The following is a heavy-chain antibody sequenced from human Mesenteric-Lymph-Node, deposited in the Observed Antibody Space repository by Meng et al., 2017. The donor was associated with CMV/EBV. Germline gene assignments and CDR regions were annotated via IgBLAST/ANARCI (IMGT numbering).Heavy chain of an antibody. CDR2: INPRAGST. Sequence: FAVFCMHCVRRGHGQGLEWVGVINPRAGSTTYAQKFQGRVTITMDSSTSTVYVDLSMLTSEDTAMYYCARDPGRYYGSGTYSHFDYWGQGTLVTVSS. J-gene: IGHJ4*02. V-gene: IGHV1-46*01. D-gene: IGHD3-10*01. CDR1: FAVFC. CDR3: ARDPGRYYGSGTYSHFDY.